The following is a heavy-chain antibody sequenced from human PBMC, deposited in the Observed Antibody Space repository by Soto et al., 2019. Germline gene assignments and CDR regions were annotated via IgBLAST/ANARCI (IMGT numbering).Heavy chain of an antibody. Sequence: ASVKVSFKASGYTFTSYAMHWVRQAPGQRLEWMGWISAYNGNTNYAQKLQGRVTMTTDTSTSTAYMELRSLRSDDTAVYYCARGPYCSGGSCSVWFDPWGQGTLVTVSS. D-gene: IGHD2-15*01. CDR1: GYTFTSYA. J-gene: IGHJ5*02. CDR3: ARGPYCSGGSCSVWFDP. V-gene: IGHV1-18*01. CDR2: ISAYNGNT.